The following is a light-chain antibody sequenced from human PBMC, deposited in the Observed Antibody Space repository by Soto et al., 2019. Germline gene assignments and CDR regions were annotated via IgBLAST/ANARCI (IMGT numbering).Light chain of an antibody. V-gene: IGKV1-33*01. Sequence: DIQMTQSPSSLSASVGDRVTITCQASQVISNYLNWYQQKPGKAPKLLIYDASNLETGFPSRFSGSGSGTDFTFTISRLQPEDIATYYCQQYDNLPVTFGQGTMLEIK. J-gene: IGKJ2*01. CDR3: QQYDNLPVT. CDR2: DAS. CDR1: QVISNY.